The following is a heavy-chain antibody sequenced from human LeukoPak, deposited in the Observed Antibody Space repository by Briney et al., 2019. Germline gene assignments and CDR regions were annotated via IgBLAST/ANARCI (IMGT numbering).Heavy chain of an antibody. J-gene: IGHJ6*03. CDR1: RYAFTDYY. CDR2: INPNSGGT. V-gene: IGHV1-2*02. Sequence: ASVKVSCKASRYAFTDYYVHWVRQAPGQGPEWMGWINPNSGGTKCAQKFQGRVTMTRDTSISTAYMELSRLRSDDTAVYYCARVSNSWYGYYYYYYMDVWGKGTTVTVSS. CDR3: ARVSNSWYGYYYYYYMDV. D-gene: IGHD6-13*01.